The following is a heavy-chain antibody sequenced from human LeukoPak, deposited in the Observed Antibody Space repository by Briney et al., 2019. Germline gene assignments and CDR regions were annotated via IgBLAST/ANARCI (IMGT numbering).Heavy chain of an antibody. V-gene: IGHV3-30*18. CDR2: ISYDGSNK. Sequence: GGSLRLSCAASGFTFSTYGMPWVRQAPGQGLEWVAVISYDGSNKYYADSVKGRFTISRDNSKNTLYLQMNSLRAEDTAVYYCAKDQKYYYGSGSYDYWGQGTLVTVSS. D-gene: IGHD3-10*01. CDR1: GFTFSTYG. CDR3: AKDQKYYYGSGSYDY. J-gene: IGHJ4*02.